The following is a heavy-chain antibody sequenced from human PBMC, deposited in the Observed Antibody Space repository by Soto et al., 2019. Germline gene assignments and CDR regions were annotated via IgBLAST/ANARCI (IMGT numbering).Heavy chain of an antibody. Sequence: DVQLVETGGGLIQPGGSLRLSCAASGFIVSSSYMSWVRQAPGKGLEWVSVIYSDGRTYYADSVKGRFTISRDNSKNTSYLQMNSLSAEDTAVYYCARFSGWYGQCYFDCWGQGTLVTVSS. V-gene: IGHV3-53*02. CDR3: ARFSGWYGQCYFDC. D-gene: IGHD6-13*01. CDR2: IYSDGRT. CDR1: GFIVSSSY. J-gene: IGHJ4*02.